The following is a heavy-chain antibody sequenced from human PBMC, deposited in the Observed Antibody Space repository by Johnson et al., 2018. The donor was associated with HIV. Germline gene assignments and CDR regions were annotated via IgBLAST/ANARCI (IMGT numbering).Heavy chain of an antibody. Sequence: VQLVESGGGLIQPGRSLRLSCVASGFTFSNYGMHWVRQAPGKGLEWVAVISYDGSNKYYADSVKGRFTISRDNSKNTLYLQMNSLRAEDTAVYYCARVYSSSSAHAFDIWGQGTMVTVSS. J-gene: IGHJ3*02. CDR3: ARVYSSSSAHAFDI. V-gene: IGHV3-30*03. CDR1: GFTFSNYG. D-gene: IGHD6-6*01. CDR2: ISYDGSNK.